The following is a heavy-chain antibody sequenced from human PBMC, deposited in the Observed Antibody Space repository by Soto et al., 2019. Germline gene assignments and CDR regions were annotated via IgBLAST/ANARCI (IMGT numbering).Heavy chain of an antibody. CDR1: GGSISSYY. Sequence: SETLSLTCTVSGGSISSYYWSWIRQPPGKGLEWIGYIYYSGSTNYNPSLKSRVTISVDTSKNQFSLKLSSVTAADTAVYYCARSLANWFDPCGQGTLVTVSS. D-gene: IGHD2-15*01. J-gene: IGHJ5*02. CDR2: IYYSGST. V-gene: IGHV4-59*13. CDR3: ARSLANWFDP.